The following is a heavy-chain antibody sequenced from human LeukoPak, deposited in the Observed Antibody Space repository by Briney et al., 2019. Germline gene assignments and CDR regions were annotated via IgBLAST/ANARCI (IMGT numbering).Heavy chain of an antibody. D-gene: IGHD4-17*01. CDR2: IYYSGST. CDR3: AREDYGDSRFDP. CDR1: GGSISSSSYY. Sequence: PSETLSLTCTVSGGSISSSSYYWGWIRQPPGKGLEWIGSIYYSGSTYYNPSLKSRVTISVDTSKNQFSLKLSSVTAADTAVYYCAREDYGDSRFDPWGQGTLVTVSS. V-gene: IGHV4-39*02. J-gene: IGHJ5*02.